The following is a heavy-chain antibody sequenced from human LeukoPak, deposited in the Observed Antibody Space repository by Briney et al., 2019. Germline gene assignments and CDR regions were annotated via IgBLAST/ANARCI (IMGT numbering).Heavy chain of an antibody. Sequence: SETLSLTCTVSGGSISSSSYYWGWIRQPPGKGLEWIGSIYYSGSTYYNPSLKSRVTISVDTSKNQFSLKLSSVTAADTAVYYCARDGELPDKGLGWFDPWGQGTLVTVSS. D-gene: IGHD2-2*01. V-gene: IGHV4-39*07. CDR3: ARDGELPDKGLGWFDP. CDR1: GGSISSSSYY. J-gene: IGHJ5*02. CDR2: IYYSGST.